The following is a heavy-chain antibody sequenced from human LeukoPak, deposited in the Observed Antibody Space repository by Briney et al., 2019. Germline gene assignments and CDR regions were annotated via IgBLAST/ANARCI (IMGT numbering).Heavy chain of an antibody. CDR2: IYSSGST. CDR3: ARARRMDNFDY. CDR1: GGSISSGSYY. D-gene: IGHD3/OR15-3a*01. Sequence: PSETLSLTCTVSGGSISSGSYYWSWIRQPAGKGLEWIGCIYSSGSTNYNPSFKSRVTISVDTSKNQFSLKLTSVTAADTAVYYCARARRMDNFDYWGQGTLVTVSS. J-gene: IGHJ4*02. V-gene: IGHV4-61*02.